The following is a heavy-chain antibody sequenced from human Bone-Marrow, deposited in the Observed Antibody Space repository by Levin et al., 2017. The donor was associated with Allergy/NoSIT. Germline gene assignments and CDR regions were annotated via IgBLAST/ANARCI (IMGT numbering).Heavy chain of an antibody. CDR1: GFTFSSYA. CDR3: AKDDGYHGSSWYFPLDY. V-gene: IGHV3-23*01. J-gene: IGHJ4*02. Sequence: QLGESLKISCAASGFTFSSYAMSWVRQAPGKGLEWVSGIRASGASPYYADSVKGRFTISRDNSKNTLYLQMSSLRAEDTAVYYCAKDDGYHGSSWYFPLDYWGQGTLVTVSS. CDR2: IRASGASP. D-gene: IGHD6-13*01.